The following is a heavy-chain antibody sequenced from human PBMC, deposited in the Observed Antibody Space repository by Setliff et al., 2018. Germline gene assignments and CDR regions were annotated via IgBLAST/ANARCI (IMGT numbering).Heavy chain of an antibody. CDR1: VYSISRDCH. CDR2: IYTTGST. J-gene: IGHJ6*03. D-gene: IGHD2-2*02. V-gene: IGHV4-38-2*01. Sequence: ETLSLTCAVSVYSISRDCHWGWIRQPPGKGLEWIGRIYTTGSTMYNPSLQSRVTISRDTSKNQFSLKLASVTAADTAVYYCARGYCSNTSCYRPDIDYYYYYMDVWGKGATVTVSS. CDR3: ARGYCSNTSCYRPDIDYYYYYMDV.